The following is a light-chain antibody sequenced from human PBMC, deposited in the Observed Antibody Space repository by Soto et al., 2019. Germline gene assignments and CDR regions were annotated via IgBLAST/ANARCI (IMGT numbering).Light chain of an antibody. Sequence: DIHMTEAASSLCASVGDTVTMTCRGSQSISSYLNWYQQKPGKAPPLLIYAASSLQSGVPSRFSGSGSGTAFTLTTRSLQPEDFATYYCQQSYSTLVGAFGKGTKV. CDR2: AAS. CDR3: QQSYSTLVGA. J-gene: IGKJ1*01. CDR1: QSISSY. V-gene: IGKV1-39*01.